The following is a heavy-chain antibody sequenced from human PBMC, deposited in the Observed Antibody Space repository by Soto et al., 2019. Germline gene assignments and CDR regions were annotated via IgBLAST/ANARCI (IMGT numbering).Heavy chain of an antibody. CDR3: AKAVYSGYGPLDY. D-gene: IGHD5-12*01. CDR2: ISGSGGST. CDR1: GFTFSTYA. J-gene: IGHJ4*02. Sequence: VQLLESGGGLVQPGGSLRLSCAASGFTFSTYAMSWVRQAPGKGLEWVSAISGSGGSTYYADSVKGRFTISRDNSKNTLYLQMNSLRAEDTAVYFCAKAVYSGYGPLDYWGQGTLVTVSS. V-gene: IGHV3-23*01.